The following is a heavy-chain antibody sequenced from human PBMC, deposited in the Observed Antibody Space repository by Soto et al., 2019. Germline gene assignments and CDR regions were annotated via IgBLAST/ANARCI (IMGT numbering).Heavy chain of an antibody. J-gene: IGHJ6*02. V-gene: IGHV3-30*18. CDR1: GFTFSGYA. CDR2: ISYDGSNK. CDR3: AKELYYDFWSGYPVHGMDV. D-gene: IGHD3-3*01. Sequence: GGSLRLSCAASGFTFSGYAMDWVRQAPGKGLEWVAVISYDGSNKYYANSVKGRFTISRDNSKNTLYLQMNSLRAEDTAVYYCAKELYYDFWSGYPVHGMDVWGQGTTVTVSS.